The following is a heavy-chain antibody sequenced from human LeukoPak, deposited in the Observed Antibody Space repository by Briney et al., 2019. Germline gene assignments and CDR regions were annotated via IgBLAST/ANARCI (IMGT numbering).Heavy chain of an antibody. CDR1: GGSFSGYY. Sequence: PSETLSLTCAVYGGSFSGYYWSWIRQPPGKGLEWIGEINHSGSTYYNPSLNSRVTISVDTSKNQISLRLSSVTAADTAVYYCAREVQSSSWYSFRGNWFDPWGQGTLVTVSS. V-gene: IGHV4-34*01. D-gene: IGHD6-13*01. CDR2: INHSGST. CDR3: AREVQSSSWYSFRGNWFDP. J-gene: IGHJ5*02.